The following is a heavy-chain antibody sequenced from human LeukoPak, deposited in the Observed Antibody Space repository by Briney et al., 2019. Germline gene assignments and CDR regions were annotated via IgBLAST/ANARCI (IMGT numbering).Heavy chain of an antibody. CDR3: AKFETHIGY. Sequence: GGSLRLTAAASGFTCYYFPMMRVRQAPGKGLEWVSSISGSGGNTYYADSVKGRFTISRDNSKNTLYMQMNSLSCEDRAVYDSAKFETHIGYWGQGTLVTVSS. D-gene: IGHD3-9*01. CDR2: ISGSGGNT. V-gene: IGHV3-23*01. CDR1: GFTCYYFP. J-gene: IGHJ4*02.